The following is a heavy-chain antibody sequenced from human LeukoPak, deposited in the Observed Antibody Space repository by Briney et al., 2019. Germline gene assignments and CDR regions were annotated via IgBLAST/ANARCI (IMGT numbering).Heavy chain of an antibody. CDR3: ARVAAGYSVNYFDY. Sequence: GGSLRLSCAASGFTFSTFGMRWVRQAPGKGLEWVSTIPASGGNTYYADSVKGRFTISRDNVENSLYLQMNSLRDEDTAVYYCARVAAGYSVNYFDYWGQGTLVTVSS. D-gene: IGHD4-23*01. CDR2: IPASGGNT. CDR1: GFTFSTFG. J-gene: IGHJ4*02. V-gene: IGHV3-23*01.